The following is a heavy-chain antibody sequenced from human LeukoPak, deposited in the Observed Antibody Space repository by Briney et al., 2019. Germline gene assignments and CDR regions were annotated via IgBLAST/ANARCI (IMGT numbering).Heavy chain of an antibody. D-gene: IGHD6-19*01. CDR2: IYSGGST. CDR3: ARCSGWNSCYFDY. V-gene: IGHV3-53*01. CDR1: GLTVSSNY. J-gene: IGHJ4*02. Sequence: PGGSLRLSCAASGLTVSSNYMSWVRQAPGKELEWVSVIYSGGSTYYANSVKGRFTISRDNSKITLYLQMKSLRAEDTAVYYCARCSGWNSCYFDYWGQGTLVTVSS.